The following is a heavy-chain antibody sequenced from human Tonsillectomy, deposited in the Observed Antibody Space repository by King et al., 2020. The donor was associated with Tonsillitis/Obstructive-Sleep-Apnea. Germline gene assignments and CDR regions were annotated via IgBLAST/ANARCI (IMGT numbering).Heavy chain of an antibody. D-gene: IGHD1-26*01. V-gene: IGHV3-15*01. CDR2: VKSKVDGGTT. J-gene: IGHJ4*02. CDR3: LGWELLDYDY. CDR1: GFTFSNAW. Sequence: VQLVESGGGLVKPGGSLRLSCAASGFTFSNAWMSWVRQAPGKGLEWVGRVKSKVDGGTTDYAAPVKGRFTISRDDSENTLFLQMSSLKTEDTAVYYCLGWELLDYDYWGQGTLVTVSS.